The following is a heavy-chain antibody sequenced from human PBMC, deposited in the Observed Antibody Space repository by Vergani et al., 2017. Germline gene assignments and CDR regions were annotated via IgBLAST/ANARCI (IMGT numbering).Heavy chain of an antibody. J-gene: IGHJ6*02. Sequence: EVQLVESGGGLVKPGGSLRLSCAASGFPFSSFSMHWVRQAPGKGLEWVSSITTSSSYIYYADSVKGRFTISRDSAKSSLYLQMNSLRAEDTAVYYCARGTAGAQNFNYYGMDVWGQGTTVTVFS. CDR1: GFPFSSFS. D-gene: IGHD3-3*01. CDR3: ARGTAGAQNFNYYGMDV. V-gene: IGHV3-21*02. CDR2: ITTSSSYI.